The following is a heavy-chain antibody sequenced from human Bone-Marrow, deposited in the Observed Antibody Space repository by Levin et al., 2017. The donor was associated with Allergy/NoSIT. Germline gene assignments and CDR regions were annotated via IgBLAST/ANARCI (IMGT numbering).Heavy chain of an antibody. J-gene: IGHJ4*02. D-gene: IGHD2-15*01. CDR1: GFTFSDYY. Sequence: PGGSLRLSCAASGFTFSDYYMSWIRQAPGKGLEWIAYISNSGSTIYYADSVRGRFTISRDNAQTSLYLQMRSLRPDDTAVYYCVRDGGLIDYWGRGTPVTVSS. V-gene: IGHV3-11*01. CDR3: VRDGGLIDY. CDR2: ISNSGSTI.